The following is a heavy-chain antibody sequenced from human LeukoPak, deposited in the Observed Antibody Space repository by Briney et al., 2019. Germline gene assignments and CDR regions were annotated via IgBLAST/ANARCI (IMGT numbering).Heavy chain of an antibody. V-gene: IGHV1-2*02. Sequence: ASVKVSCKASGYTFTGYYMHWVRQAPGQGLEWMGWINPNSGGTNYAQKFQGRVTTTRDTSISTAYMELSRLRSDDTAVYYCAGTHYYDSSGYYFHFDYWGQGTLVTVSS. CDR1: GYTFTGYY. CDR2: INPNSGGT. J-gene: IGHJ4*02. CDR3: AGTHYYDSSGYYFHFDY. D-gene: IGHD3-22*01.